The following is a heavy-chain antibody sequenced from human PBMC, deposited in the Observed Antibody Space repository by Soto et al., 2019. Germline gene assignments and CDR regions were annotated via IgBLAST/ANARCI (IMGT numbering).Heavy chain of an antibody. J-gene: IGHJ4*02. V-gene: IGHV3-7*01. Sequence: DVQLVESGGGLVQPGGSLRLSCGASGFTFTNHWMTWVRQAPGKGLEWVANIKEDGSEKYYVDSVKGRFAISRDNAKNSLYLQMNSLRAEDTAVYYCARVRWTGGLHFDYWGQGTLVTVSS. D-gene: IGHD5-12*01. CDR1: GFTFTNHW. CDR3: ARVRWTGGLHFDY. CDR2: IKEDGSEK.